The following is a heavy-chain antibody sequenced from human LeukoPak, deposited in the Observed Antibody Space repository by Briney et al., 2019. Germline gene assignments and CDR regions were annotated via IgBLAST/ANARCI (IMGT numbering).Heavy chain of an antibody. V-gene: IGHV4-39*07. CDR1: GGSISSSSYY. D-gene: IGHD3-3*01. Sequence: SETLSLTCTVSGGSISSSSYYWGWIRQPPGKGLEWIASIYYSGSTYYNPSLKSRVAISVDTSKNQFSLKLSSVTAADTAVYYCARRRSGLNWFDPWGQGTLVTVSS. CDR2: IYYSGST. CDR3: ARRRSGLNWFDP. J-gene: IGHJ5*02.